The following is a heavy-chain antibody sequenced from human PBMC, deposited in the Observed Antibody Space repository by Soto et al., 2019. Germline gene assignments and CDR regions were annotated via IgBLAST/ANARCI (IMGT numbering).Heavy chain of an antibody. Sequence: QITLKESGPPLVKPTQTLTLTCTFSGFSLSTSGVGVGCIRQPPVKALEWLALIYWDDDKRYSPSLKSRLTIPKDTSKHQVVLTMTNMDPVDTATDYCAHDVDYDYGMDVWGQGTTVTVSS. D-gene: IGHD3-16*01. V-gene: IGHV2-5*02. CDR2: IYWDDDK. J-gene: IGHJ6*02. CDR1: GFSLSTSGVG. CDR3: AHDVDYDYGMDV.